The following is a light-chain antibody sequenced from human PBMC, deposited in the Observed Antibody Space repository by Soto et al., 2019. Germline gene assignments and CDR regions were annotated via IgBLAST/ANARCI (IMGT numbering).Light chain of an antibody. CDR3: QRYGSSPWT. CDR1: QSVTNNY. CDR2: LAS. Sequence: EIVLTQSPGTLSLSPGERATLSCRASQSVTNNYLAWYQQQAGQAPRLLIYLASNRADGTPDRFSGSGSGADFTLTINMLEPEDFAVYFCQRYGSSPWTFGQGTKVDIK. J-gene: IGKJ1*01. V-gene: IGKV3-20*01.